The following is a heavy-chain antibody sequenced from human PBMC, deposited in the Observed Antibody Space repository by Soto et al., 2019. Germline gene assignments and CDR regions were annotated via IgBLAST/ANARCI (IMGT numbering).Heavy chain of an antibody. Sequence: PSETLSLTCTVSRGAIRSPNWWTWVRQTPGKGLEWIGEIYHPGNPPSPPSLRSRATISVDMSKRQFSLNVTSVTAADTAIEEGARDLTYWGKGTLVTVSS. CDR3: ARDLTY. J-gene: IGHJ4*02. CDR1: RGAIRSPNW. V-gene: IGHV4-4*02. CDR2: IYHPGNP.